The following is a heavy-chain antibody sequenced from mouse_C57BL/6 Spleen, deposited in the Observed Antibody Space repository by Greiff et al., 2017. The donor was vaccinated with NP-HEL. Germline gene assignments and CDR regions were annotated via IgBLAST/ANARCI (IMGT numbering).Heavy chain of an antibody. V-gene: IGHV5-6*02. CDR3: ARDPFYYYGSSYEDWYFDV. J-gene: IGHJ1*03. Sequence: EVMLVESGGDLVKPGGSLKLSCAASGFTFSSYGMSWVRQTPDKRLEWVATISSGGSYTYYPDSVKGRFTISRDNAKNTLYLQMSSLKSEDTAMYYCARDPFYYYGSSYEDWYFDVWGTGTTVTVSS. CDR1: GFTFSSYG. D-gene: IGHD1-1*01. CDR2: ISSGGSYT.